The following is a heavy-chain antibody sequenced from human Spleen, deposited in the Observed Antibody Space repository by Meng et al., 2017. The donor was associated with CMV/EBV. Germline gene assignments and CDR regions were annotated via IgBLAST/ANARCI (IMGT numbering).Heavy chain of an antibody. CDR3: ANGCSTISCYNEYFQH. CDR2: FGGRSGGST. V-gene: IGHV3-23*01. D-gene: IGHD2-2*02. J-gene: IGHJ1*01. Sequence: GGSLRLSCAASGFTFSSYAMSWVRQAPGKGLEWVSTFGGRSGGSTHYGDSVKGRFTISRDNSRNTLYLQMNSLGAEDTAIYYCANGCSTISCYNEYFQHWGQGTLVTVSS. CDR1: GFTFSSYA.